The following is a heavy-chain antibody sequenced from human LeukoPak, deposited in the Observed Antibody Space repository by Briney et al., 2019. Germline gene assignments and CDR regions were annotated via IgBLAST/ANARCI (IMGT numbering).Heavy chain of an antibody. V-gene: IGHV4-4*07. J-gene: IGHJ4*02. D-gene: IGHD6-19*01. CDR1: GGSISNYH. Sequence: SETLSLTCTVSGGSISNYHWSWIRQPAGKGLEWIGQIHTSGSTNYNPPLKSRVTMSIDTPEGQLSLTIRSVTAADTALYYCARRDISTGWSFDYWGQGTLVTVSS. CDR3: ARRDISTGWSFDY. CDR2: IHTSGST.